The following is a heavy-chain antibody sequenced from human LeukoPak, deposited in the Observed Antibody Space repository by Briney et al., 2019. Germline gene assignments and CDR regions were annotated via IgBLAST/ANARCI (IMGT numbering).Heavy chain of an antibody. D-gene: IGHD6-13*01. CDR2: IIPIFGTA. CDR1: GGTFSSYA. J-gene: IGHJ4*02. Sequence: GSSVKVSCKASGGTFSSYAISWVRQAPGQGLEWMGGIIPIFGTANYAQKFQGRVTITTDESTSTAYMELSSLRSEDTAVYYCASTPGGSLHRYYFDYWGQGTLVTVSS. V-gene: IGHV1-69*05. CDR3: ASTPGGSLHRYYFDY.